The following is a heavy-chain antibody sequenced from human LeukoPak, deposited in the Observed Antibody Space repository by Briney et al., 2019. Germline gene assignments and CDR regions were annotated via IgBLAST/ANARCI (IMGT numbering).Heavy chain of an antibody. J-gene: IGHJ4*02. V-gene: IGHV4-59*01. CDR2: IYYSGST. D-gene: IGHD3-16*01. Sequence: PSETLSLTCTVSGDSISSYYRCWVRQPPGQGLEWIGYIYYSGSTNYNPSLKSRVTMSVDTSKNQFSLTLTSVTAADTAVYYCARGITMLNTWGQGTLVTVSS. CDR1: GDSISSYY. CDR3: ARGITMLNT.